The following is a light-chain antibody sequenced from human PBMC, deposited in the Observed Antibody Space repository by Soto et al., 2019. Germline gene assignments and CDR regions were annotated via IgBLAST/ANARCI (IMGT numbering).Light chain of an antibody. J-gene: IGKJ5*01. CDR1: QGVSIK. V-gene: IGKV3-15*01. CDR3: QQYNKWPPIT. CDR2: DTS. Sequence: EVVLTQSPATLSVSPGERATLSCRDSQGVSIKLAWYQQKPGQAPRLLIYDTSTKATGIPARFSGSGCGTEFTLTISSLQSEDFAVYYCQQYNKWPPITFGQGTRLEIK.